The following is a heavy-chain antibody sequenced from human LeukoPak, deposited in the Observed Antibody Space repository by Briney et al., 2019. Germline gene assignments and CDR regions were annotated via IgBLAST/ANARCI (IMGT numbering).Heavy chain of an antibody. J-gene: IGHJ5*02. D-gene: IGHD2-2*01. V-gene: IGHV5-51*01. CDR3: ARGFCSSSGCDNWFDP. Sequence: PGESLKISCKGSGYSFTSYWIGWVRQMPGKGLEWMGIIYPGDSETRYSPSFQGQVTISADKSISTAYLQWSSLKASDTAMYYCARGFCSSSGCDNWFDPWGQGTLVTVSS. CDR2: IYPGDSET. CDR1: GYSFTSYW.